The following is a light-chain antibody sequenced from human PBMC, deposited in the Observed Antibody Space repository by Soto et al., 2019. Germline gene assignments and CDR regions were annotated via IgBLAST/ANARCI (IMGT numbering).Light chain of an antibody. J-gene: IGKJ1*01. V-gene: IGKV1-5*01. Sequence: DIQMTQSPSTLSASVGDRVTLTCRASQNIGLSLAWFQQKPGKAPKLLIYGASSLESGVPSRFSGSGSGTEFTLTISSLQPDDFATYYCEQYRRYPWTFGQGSMVDI. CDR2: GAS. CDR3: EQYRRYPWT. CDR1: QNIGLS.